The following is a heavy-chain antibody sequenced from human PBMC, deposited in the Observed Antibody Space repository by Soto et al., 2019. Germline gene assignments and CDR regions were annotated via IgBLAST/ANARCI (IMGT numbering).Heavy chain of an antibody. CDR3: ARWASHFDY. Sequence: EVQLVESGGGLVQPGGSLRLSCAASGFTVSSNYMSWVRQAPGKGLEWVSIIYRGGSTYYADSVKGRFTISRDNSKYTLYLQMNSLRAEDTAVYYCARWASHFDYWGQGTLVTVSS. D-gene: IGHD1-26*01. CDR2: IYRGGST. CDR1: GFTVSSNY. V-gene: IGHV3-66*01. J-gene: IGHJ4*02.